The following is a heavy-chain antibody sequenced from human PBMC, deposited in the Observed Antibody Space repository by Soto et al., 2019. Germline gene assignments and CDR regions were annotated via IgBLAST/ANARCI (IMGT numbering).Heavy chain of an antibody. CDR3: ARGIAAAGRERRGSSWYYFDY. CDR2: ISYDGSNK. V-gene: IGHV3-30-3*01. J-gene: IGHJ4*02. D-gene: IGHD6-13*01. Sequence: GGSLRLSCAASGFTFSSYAMHWVRQAPGKGLEWVAVISYDGSNKYYANSVKGRFTISRDNSKNTLYLQMNSLRAEDTAVYYCARGIAAAGRERRGSSWYYFDYWGQGTLVTVSS. CDR1: GFTFSSYA.